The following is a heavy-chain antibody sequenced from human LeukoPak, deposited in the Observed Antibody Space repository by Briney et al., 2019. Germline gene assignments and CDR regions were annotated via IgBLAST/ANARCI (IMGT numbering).Heavy chain of an antibody. J-gene: IGHJ4*02. Sequence: PGGSLRLSCAASGFTFSDYYMSWIRQAPGKGLEWVSYISSSGSTIYYADSVKGRFTISRDNAKNSLYLQMNSLRAEDTAVYYCARNMVRGVAVFDYWGQGTLVTVSS. D-gene: IGHD3-10*01. CDR2: ISSSGSTI. CDR1: GFTFSDYY. V-gene: IGHV3-11*01. CDR3: ARNMVRGVAVFDY.